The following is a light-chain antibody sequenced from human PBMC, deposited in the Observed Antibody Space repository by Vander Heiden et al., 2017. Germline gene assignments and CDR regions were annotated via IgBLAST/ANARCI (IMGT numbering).Light chain of an antibody. CDR3: QQSYSTPYT. CDR2: AAS. Sequence: DIQMTQPPSSLSASVGDRVTITCRASQSISSYFNWYQQKPGKAPKFLIYAASSLQSRVPSRFSGSGSGTEFTITISSLQPEDFATYYCQQSYSTPYTFGQGTKLEIK. CDR1: QSISSY. J-gene: IGKJ2*01. V-gene: IGKV1-39*01.